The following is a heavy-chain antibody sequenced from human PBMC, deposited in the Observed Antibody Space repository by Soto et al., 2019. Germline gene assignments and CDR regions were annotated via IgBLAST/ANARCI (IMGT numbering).Heavy chain of an antibody. CDR1: GFIFSAYN. CDR3: ARVPRQVVSTIYYSYMDV. D-gene: IGHD6-6*01. J-gene: IGHJ6*03. V-gene: IGHV3-48*01. CDR2: ITRSGNIT. Sequence: GGSLRLSCAASGFIFSAYNMNWVRQAPGKGLEWLSYITRSGNITYYADSGKGRFTISRDIAKDSLYLQMNSLRVEDTAVYYCARVPRQVVSTIYYSYMDVWGKGTTVTVSS.